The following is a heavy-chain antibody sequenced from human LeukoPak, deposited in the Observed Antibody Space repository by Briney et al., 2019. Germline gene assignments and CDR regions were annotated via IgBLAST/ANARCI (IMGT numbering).Heavy chain of an antibody. Sequence: GSLRLSCAASGFTFSSYAMSWIRQPPGKGLEWIGEINHSGSTNYNPSLKSRVTISVDTSKNQFSLKLSSVTAADTAVYYCARQFQRWLQKPSGWFDPWGQGTLVTVSS. CDR2: INHSGST. V-gene: IGHV4-34*01. CDR3: ARQFQRWLQKPSGWFDP. D-gene: IGHD5-24*01. CDR1: GFTFSSYA. J-gene: IGHJ5*02.